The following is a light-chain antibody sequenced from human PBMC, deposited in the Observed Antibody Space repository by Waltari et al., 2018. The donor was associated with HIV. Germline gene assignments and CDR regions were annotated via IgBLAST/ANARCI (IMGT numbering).Light chain of an antibody. J-gene: IGLJ3*02. V-gene: IGLV1-47*01. CDR2: RNN. CDR1: TSNIRSNF. Sequence: SVLTQPPSTSGTPGQKVTISCSGSTSNIRSNFVYWYQQFPGTAPKLLIYRNNERPSGVPDRFSGSKSGISASLAITGLRSEDEADYYCAAWDVSLSGWVFGGGTKLTVL. CDR3: AAWDVSLSGWV.